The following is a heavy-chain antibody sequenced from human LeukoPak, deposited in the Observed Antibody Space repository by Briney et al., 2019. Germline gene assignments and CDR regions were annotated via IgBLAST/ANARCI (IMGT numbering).Heavy chain of an antibody. CDR1: GGSFSGYY. D-gene: IGHD4-17*01. J-gene: IGHJ4*02. CDR2: INHSGST. V-gene: IGHV4-34*01. CDR3: AGGRSWYGDSYFDY. Sequence: SETLSLTCAVYGGSFSGYYWSWIRQPPGKGLEWIGEINHSGSTNYNPSLKSRVTISVDTSKNQFSLKLSSVAAADTAVYYCAGGRSWYGDSYFDYWGQGTLATVSS.